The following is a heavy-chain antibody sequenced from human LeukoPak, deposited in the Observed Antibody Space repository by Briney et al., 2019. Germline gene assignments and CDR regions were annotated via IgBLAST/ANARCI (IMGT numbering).Heavy chain of an antibody. J-gene: IGHJ6*02. V-gene: IGHV3-11*01. Sequence: GGSLRLSCAASGFTFRDYYMSWIRQAPGKGLEWVSYISSSGSTIYYADSVKGRFTISRDNAKNSLYLQMNSLRAEDTAVYYCARVPITVTSTGNYYYYGMDVWGQGTTVTVSS. CDR2: ISSSGSTI. D-gene: IGHD4-17*01. CDR3: ARVPITVTSTGNYYYYGMDV. CDR1: GFTFRDYY.